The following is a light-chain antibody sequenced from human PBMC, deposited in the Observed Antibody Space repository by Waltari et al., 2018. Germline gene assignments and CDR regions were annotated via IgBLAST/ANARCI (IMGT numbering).Light chain of an antibody. CDR2: TNK. V-gene: IGLV1-44*01. J-gene: IGLJ3*02. Sequence: QSVLTQTPSVSATPGQRVTISCSGSSSNIGINIVNWYQQLPGTAPKLLIHTNKQRPSGVPDRFSGSKSGTSASLAISGLQSEDEAEYYCAAWDDSLDRPVFGGGTRLTVL. CDR3: AAWDDSLDRPV. CDR1: SSNIGINI.